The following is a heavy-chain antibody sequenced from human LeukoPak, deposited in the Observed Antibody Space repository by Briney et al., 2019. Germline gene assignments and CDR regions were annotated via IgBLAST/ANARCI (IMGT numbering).Heavy chain of an antibody. J-gene: IGHJ3*02. V-gene: IGHV4-34*01. Sequence: PSETLSLTCAVYGGSFSGYYWSWIRQPPGKGLEWIGEINHSGSTNYNPSLKSRVTISVDTSKNQFSLKLSSVTAADTAVYYCARGKILWWPNDAFDIWGQGTMVTVSS. D-gene: IGHD2-21*01. CDR3: ARGKILWWPNDAFDI. CDR2: INHSGST. CDR1: GGSFSGYY.